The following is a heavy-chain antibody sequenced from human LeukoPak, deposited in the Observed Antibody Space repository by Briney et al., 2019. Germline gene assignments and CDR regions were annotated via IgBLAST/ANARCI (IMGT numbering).Heavy chain of an antibody. Sequence: SETLSLTRTVSGGSISRHYLSWIRHPPGKGLEWIGYIYYSGSSNYSPSLKSRVTISVDTSKNQFSLKLSSVTAADTAVYYCARDGRSDWYGWYFDFWGRGTLVTVSS. J-gene: IGHJ2*01. CDR1: GGSISRHY. CDR2: IYYSGSS. D-gene: IGHD6-19*01. CDR3: ARDGRSDWYGWYFDF. V-gene: IGHV4-59*11.